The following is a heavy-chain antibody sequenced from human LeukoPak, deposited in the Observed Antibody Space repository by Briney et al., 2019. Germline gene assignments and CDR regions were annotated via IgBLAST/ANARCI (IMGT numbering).Heavy chain of an antibody. D-gene: IGHD2-8*01. V-gene: IGHV3-30*01. CDR2: ISYDGSNK. Sequence: GGSLRLSCTASGFTFSSYAMHWVRQAPGKGLEWVAVISYDGSNKYYADSVKGRFTISRDNSKNTLYLQMNSLRAEDTAVYYCARDDCTNGVCYIWALDYWGQGTLVTVSS. CDR3: ARDDCTNGVCYIWALDY. J-gene: IGHJ4*02. CDR1: GFTFSSYA.